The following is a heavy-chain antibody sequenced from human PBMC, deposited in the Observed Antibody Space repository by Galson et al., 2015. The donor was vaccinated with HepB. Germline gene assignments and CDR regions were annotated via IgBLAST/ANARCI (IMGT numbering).Heavy chain of an antibody. CDR3: ARNPATYDYYNMDV. V-gene: IGHV3-48*01. J-gene: IGHJ6*02. CDR2: ISPGGTK. Sequence: SLRLSCAASGFSFMSHSMNWVRHSPGKGLEWLSYISPGGTKNFAGSSRGRFTISRDNVKKSMYLHMSSLRVEDTAVYYCARNPATYDYYNMDVWGQGTTVTVS. D-gene: IGHD5-24*01. CDR1: GFSFMSHS.